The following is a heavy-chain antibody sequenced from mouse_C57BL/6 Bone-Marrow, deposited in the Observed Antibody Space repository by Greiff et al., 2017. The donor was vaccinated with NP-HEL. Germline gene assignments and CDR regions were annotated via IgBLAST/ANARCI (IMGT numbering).Heavy chain of an antibody. CDR1: GYSFTGYY. Sequence: LVESGPELVKPGASVKISCKASGYSFTGYYMNWVKQSPEKSLEWIGEINPSTGGTTYNQKFKAKATLTVDKSSSTAYMQLKSLTSEDSAVYYCARSMDFYWYFDVWGTGTTVTVSS. J-gene: IGHJ1*03. CDR2: INPSTGGT. CDR3: ARSMDFYWYFDV. V-gene: IGHV1-42*01.